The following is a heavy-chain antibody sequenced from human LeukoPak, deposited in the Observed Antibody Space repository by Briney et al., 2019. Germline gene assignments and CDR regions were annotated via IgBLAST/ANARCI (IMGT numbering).Heavy chain of an antibody. Sequence: GGSLRLSCAASGFTFRSYEMNWVRQAPGKGLEWVADISSSGSTIKYADSVKGRFTISRDNAKNSLYLQMNSLRAEDTAVYYCARLARSLDLWGQGTPVTVSS. D-gene: IGHD3/OR15-3a*01. CDR2: ISSSGSTI. CDR3: ARLARSLDL. J-gene: IGHJ4*02. CDR1: GFTFRSYE. V-gene: IGHV3-48*03.